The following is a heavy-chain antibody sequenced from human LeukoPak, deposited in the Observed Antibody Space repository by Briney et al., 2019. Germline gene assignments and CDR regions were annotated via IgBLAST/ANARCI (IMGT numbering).Heavy chain of an antibody. CDR2: IYYSGRS. CDR3: ATGSGDFDY. Sequence: SETLSLTCSVSGGSISTYYWSWIRQPPGKGLEWIGYIYYSGRSNYNPSLRSRVTISVDTSRNQFSLKLSSVTAADTAVYYCATGSGDFDYWGQGTLVTVSS. D-gene: IGHD6-19*01. J-gene: IGHJ4*02. V-gene: IGHV4-59*08. CDR1: GGSISTYY.